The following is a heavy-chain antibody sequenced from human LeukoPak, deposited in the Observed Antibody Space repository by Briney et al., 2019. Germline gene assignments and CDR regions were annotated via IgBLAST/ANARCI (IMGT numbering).Heavy chain of an antibody. J-gene: IGHJ4*02. CDR2: IYTSGST. CDR1: GGSISSYY. D-gene: IGHD6-13*01. CDR3: ARQIASAGTAGFDF. Sequence: SETLSLTCTVSGGSISSYYWSWIRQPAGKGLEWIGRIYTSGSTNYNASLKSRVSMSVDTSKNQFSLKLSSVTAADTAVYYCARQIASAGTAGFDFWGQGALVTVSS. V-gene: IGHV4-4*07.